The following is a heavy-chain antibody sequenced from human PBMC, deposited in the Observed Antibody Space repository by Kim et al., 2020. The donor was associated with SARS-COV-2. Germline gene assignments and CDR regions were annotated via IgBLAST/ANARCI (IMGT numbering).Heavy chain of an antibody. D-gene: IGHD3-22*01. J-gene: IGHJ4*02. V-gene: IGHV3-23*01. CDR1: GFTFSSYA. Sequence: GGSLRLSCAASGFTFSSYAMSWVRQAPGKGLEWVSAISGSGGSTYYADSVKGRFTISRDNSKNTLYLQMNSLRAEDTAVYYCAKVVYYYDSSGYYYDYWGQGTLVTVSS. CDR2: ISGSGGST. CDR3: AKVVYYYDSSGYYYDY.